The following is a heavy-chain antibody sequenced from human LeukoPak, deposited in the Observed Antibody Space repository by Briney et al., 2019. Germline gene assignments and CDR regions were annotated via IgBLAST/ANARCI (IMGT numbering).Heavy chain of an antibody. CDR3: ARSSTVLTRSAFDI. Sequence: SETVSLTCTVSGYSISSGYYWGWIRQPPGKGLEWIGSIYHSGRTYYNPSLKSRVTISVDTSKNQFSLNLSSVTAADTAVYYCARSSTVLTRSAFDIWGQGTMVTVSS. V-gene: IGHV4-38-2*02. CDR1: GYSISSGYY. D-gene: IGHD4-17*01. J-gene: IGHJ3*02. CDR2: IYHSGRT.